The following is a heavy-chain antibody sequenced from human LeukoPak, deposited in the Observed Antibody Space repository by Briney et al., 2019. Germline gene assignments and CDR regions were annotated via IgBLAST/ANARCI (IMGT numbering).Heavy chain of an antibody. J-gene: IGHJ6*03. D-gene: IGHD1-26*01. CDR3: ASLGATGYYYYYYYMDV. CDR1: GGTFSSYA. Sequence: SVKVSCKASGGTFSSYAISWVRQAPGQGLEWMGGIIPIFGTANYAQKFQGRVTITADESTSTAYMELSSLRSEDTAVYYCASLGATGYYYYYYYMDVWGKGPRSPSP. V-gene: IGHV1-69*13. CDR2: IIPIFGTA.